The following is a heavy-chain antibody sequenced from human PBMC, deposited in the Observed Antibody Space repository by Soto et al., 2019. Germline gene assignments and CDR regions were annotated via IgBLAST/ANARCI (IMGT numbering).Heavy chain of an antibody. Sequence: GGSLRLSCAASGFTFSSYAMSWVRQAPGKGLEWVSAISGSGGSTYYADYVKGRFTISRDNSKNTLYLQMNSLRAEDTAVYYCAKGGGYCSGGSCYFFFDYWGQGTLVTVS. D-gene: IGHD2-15*01. CDR2: ISGSGGST. CDR1: GFTFSSYA. V-gene: IGHV3-23*01. J-gene: IGHJ4*02. CDR3: AKGGGYCSGGSCYFFFDY.